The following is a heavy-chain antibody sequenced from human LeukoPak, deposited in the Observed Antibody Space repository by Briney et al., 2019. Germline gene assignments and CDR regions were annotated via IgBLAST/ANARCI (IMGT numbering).Heavy chain of an antibody. CDR3: ARVKLLYYYGSGFDP. D-gene: IGHD3-10*01. Sequence: ASVKVSCKASGYTFTGYYMHWVRQAPGQGLEWMGWINPNSGGTNYAQKFQGRVTMTRDTSISTAYMELSRLRSDDTAVYYCARVKLLYYYGSGFDPWGQGTLVTVSS. CDR2: INPNSGGT. CDR1: GYTFTGYY. V-gene: IGHV1-2*02. J-gene: IGHJ5*02.